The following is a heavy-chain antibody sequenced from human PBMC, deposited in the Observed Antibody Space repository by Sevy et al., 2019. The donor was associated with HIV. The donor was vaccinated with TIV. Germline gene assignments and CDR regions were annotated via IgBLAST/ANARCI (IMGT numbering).Heavy chain of an antibody. D-gene: IGHD3-10*01. J-gene: IGHJ4*02. CDR2: IDYTGTT. V-gene: IGHV4-59*01. CDR1: GGSMSSYF. CDR3: ARDSVLSPRVFDS. Sequence: SETLSLTCTVSGGSMSSYFWSWIRQPPGKGLEWIGYIDYTGTTNYNPSLKSRLTMSLDTSKNRFSLKLTALTAADTAVYYCARDSVLSPRVFDSWGQGTLVTVSS.